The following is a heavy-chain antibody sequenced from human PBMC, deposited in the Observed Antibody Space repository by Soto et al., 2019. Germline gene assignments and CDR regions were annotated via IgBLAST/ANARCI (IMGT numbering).Heavy chain of an antibody. CDR2: IYYSGST. J-gene: IGHJ4*02. CDR1: GGSISSGGYY. CDR3: AREVGSAATGTWIDY. D-gene: IGHD6-13*01. Sequence: PSETLSLTCTVSGGSISSGGYYWGWIRQHPGKGLEWIGYIYYSGSTYYSPSLKSRVTISVDTSKNQFSLKLSSVTAADTAVYYCAREVGSAATGTWIDYWGQGTLVTVS. V-gene: IGHV4-31*03.